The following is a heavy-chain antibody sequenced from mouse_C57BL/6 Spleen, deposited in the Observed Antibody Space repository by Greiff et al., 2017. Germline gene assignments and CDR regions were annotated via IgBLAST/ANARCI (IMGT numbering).Heavy chain of an antibody. D-gene: IGHD2-4*01. CDR3: ARHDDYDSYYAMDY. J-gene: IGHJ4*01. CDR2: ISSGSSYT. CDR1: GFTFSSYG. Sequence: EVKVVESGGDLVKPGGSLKLSCAASGFTFSSYGMSWVRQTPDKRLEWVATISSGSSYTYYPDSVKGRFTISRDNAKNTLYLQMSSLKSEDTAMYYCARHDDYDSYYAMDYWGQGTSVTVSS. V-gene: IGHV5-6*01.